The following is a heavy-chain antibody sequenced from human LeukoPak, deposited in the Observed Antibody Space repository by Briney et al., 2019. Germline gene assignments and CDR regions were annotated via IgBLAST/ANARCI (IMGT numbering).Heavy chain of an antibody. D-gene: IGHD6-19*01. CDR1: GGSISSSSYY. J-gene: IGHJ4*02. V-gene: IGHV4-39*01. CDR3: ASRIAVGGYFDY. Sequence: SETLSLTCTVSGGSISSSSYYWGWIRQPPGKGLEWIGRIYYSGSTYYHPSLKSRVTISVDTSKNQFSLKLTSVTAADTAVYYCASRIAVGGYFDYWGQGTLVSVSS. CDR2: IYYSGST.